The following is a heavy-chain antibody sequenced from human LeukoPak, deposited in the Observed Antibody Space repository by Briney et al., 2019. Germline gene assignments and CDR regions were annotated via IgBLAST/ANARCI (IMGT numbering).Heavy chain of an antibody. D-gene: IGHD3-22*01. Sequence: GGSPRLSCAASGFTFSSYGMHWVRQAPGKGLEWVAFIRYDGSNKYYADSVKGRFTISRDNSKNTLYLQMNSLGAEDTAVYYCAKDGRYYYDSSGYLYWGQGTLVTVSS. J-gene: IGHJ4*02. CDR2: IRYDGSNK. CDR1: GFTFSSYG. V-gene: IGHV3-30*02. CDR3: AKDGRYYYDSSGYLY.